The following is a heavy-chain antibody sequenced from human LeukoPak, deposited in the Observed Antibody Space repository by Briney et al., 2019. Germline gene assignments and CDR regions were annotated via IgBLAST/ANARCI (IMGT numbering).Heavy chain of an antibody. CDR3: ARMACPLGFCSSTSCPHARDAFDI. D-gene: IGHD2-2*03. J-gene: IGHJ3*02. Sequence: GGSLRLSCAVSGFTFSEAWMNWVRQAPGKGLEWVSAISGSGGSTYYADSVKGRFTISRDNSKNTLYLQMNSLRAEDTAVYYCARMACPLGFCSSTSCPHARDAFDIWGQGTMVTVSS. CDR2: ISGSGGST. CDR1: GFTFSEAW. V-gene: IGHV3-23*01.